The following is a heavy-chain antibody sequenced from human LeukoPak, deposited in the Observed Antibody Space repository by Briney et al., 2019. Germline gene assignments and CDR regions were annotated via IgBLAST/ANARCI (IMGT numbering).Heavy chain of an antibody. CDR2: ISYDGSNK. J-gene: IGHJ6*02. D-gene: IGHD3-10*01. CDR1: GFTFSSYG. V-gene: IGHV3-30*03. Sequence: GRSLRLSCAASGFTFSSYGMHWVRQAPGEGLEWVAVISYDGSNKYYADSVKGRFTISRDNSKNTLYLQMNSLRAEDTAVYYCATTPGAYYYYHMDVWGQGTTVTVSS. CDR3: ATTPGAYYYYHMDV.